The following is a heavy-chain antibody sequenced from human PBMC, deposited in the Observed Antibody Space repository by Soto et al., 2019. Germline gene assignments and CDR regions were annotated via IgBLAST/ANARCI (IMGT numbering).Heavy chain of an antibody. CDR1: GYTSTSYY. J-gene: IGHJ5*02. D-gene: IGHD6-6*01. CDR2: INPSGGST. V-gene: IGHV1-46*03. CDR3: AIDTSIAARPSWFDP. Sequence: ASVKVSCKASGYTSTSYYMHWVRQAPGQGLEWMGIINPSGGSTSYAQKFQGRVTMTRDTSTSTVYMELSSLRSEDTAVYYCAIDTSIAARPSWFDPWGQGTLVTVSS.